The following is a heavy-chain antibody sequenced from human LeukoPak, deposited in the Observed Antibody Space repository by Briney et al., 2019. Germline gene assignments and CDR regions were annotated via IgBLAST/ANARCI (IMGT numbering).Heavy chain of an antibody. CDR1: GYTFTSDY. V-gene: IGHV1-46*01. CDR3: ASAPTYYDFWSGRGNWFDP. Sequence: ASVKVSCKASGYTFTSDYMHWVRQAPGQGLEWMGIINPSGGSTSYAQKFQGRVTMTRDMSTSTVYMELSSLRSEDTAVYYCASAPTYYDFWSGRGNWFDPWGQGTLVTVSS. D-gene: IGHD3-3*01. CDR2: INPSGGST. J-gene: IGHJ5*02.